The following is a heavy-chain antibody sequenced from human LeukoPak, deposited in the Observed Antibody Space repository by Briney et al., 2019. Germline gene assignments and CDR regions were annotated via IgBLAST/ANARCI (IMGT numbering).Heavy chain of an antibody. J-gene: IGHJ4*02. CDR1: GFTFSSYG. D-gene: IGHD3-22*01. V-gene: IGHV3-30*18. Sequence: GGSLRLSCAASGFTFSSYGMHWVRQAPGKGLEWVAVTSFDGSNKYYADPVKGRFTISRDDSKNTLYLQMNSLRAEDTAVYYCAKNYYGSSGYWLFDYWGQGTLVTVSS. CDR3: AKNYYGSSGYWLFDY. CDR2: TSFDGSNK.